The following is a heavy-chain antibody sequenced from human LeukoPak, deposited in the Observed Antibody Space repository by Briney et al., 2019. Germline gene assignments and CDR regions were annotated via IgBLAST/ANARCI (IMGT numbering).Heavy chain of an antibody. CDR3: ARAGYYDSSGYTNFDY. Sequence: ASVKVSCKASGYTFTCYGISWVRQAPGQGLEWMGWISAYNGNTNYAQKLQGRVTMTTDTSTSTAYMELRSLRSDDTAVYYCARAGYYDSSGYTNFDYWGRGTLVTVSS. V-gene: IGHV1-18*01. D-gene: IGHD3-22*01. CDR1: GYTFTCYG. CDR2: ISAYNGNT. J-gene: IGHJ4*02.